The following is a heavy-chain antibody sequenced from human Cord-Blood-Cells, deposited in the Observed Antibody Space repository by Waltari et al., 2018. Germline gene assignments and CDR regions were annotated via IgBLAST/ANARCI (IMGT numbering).Heavy chain of an antibody. J-gene: IGHJ4*02. V-gene: IGHV3-23*01. Sequence: EVQLLESGGGWVLPGGSLRLSCAPSGSTFSSSAMSWVRQAPGKGLEWVSAISGSGGSTYYADSVKGRFTISRDNSKNTLYLQMNSLRAEDTAVYYCAKWLPTHLPLDYWGQGTLVTVAS. CDR1: GSTFSSSA. CDR3: AKWLPTHLPLDY. CDR2: ISGSGGST. D-gene: IGHD2-2*01.